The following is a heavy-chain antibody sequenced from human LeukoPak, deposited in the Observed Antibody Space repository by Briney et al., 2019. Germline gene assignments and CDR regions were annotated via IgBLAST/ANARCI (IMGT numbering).Heavy chain of an antibody. Sequence: GGALRLSCAASGFTLSSYSIHWGRQAPGKGLGNVSAICSNGGSTYYANSVKGRFTISRDNSKNTLYLQMGSLRAEDMAVYYCARDGYDSSGYINWFDPWGQGTLVTVSS. CDR2: ICSNGGST. CDR3: ARDGYDSSGYINWFDP. CDR1: GFTLSSYS. D-gene: IGHD3-22*01. J-gene: IGHJ5*02. V-gene: IGHV3-64*01.